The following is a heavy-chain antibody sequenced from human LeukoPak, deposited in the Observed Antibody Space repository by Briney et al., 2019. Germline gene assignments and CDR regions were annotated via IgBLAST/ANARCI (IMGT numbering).Heavy chain of an antibody. V-gene: IGHV1-69*01. J-gene: IGHJ6*02. D-gene: IGHD1-26*01. CDR1: GGTFSSYA. CDR3: ASEVRYSGRNYGMDV. Sequence: ASVTVSCTASGGTFSSYAISWVRQAPGQGLEWMGGIIPIFGTANYAQKFQGRVTITADESTSTAYMELSSLRSEDTAVYYCASEVRYSGRNYGMDVWGQGTTVTVSS. CDR2: IIPIFGTA.